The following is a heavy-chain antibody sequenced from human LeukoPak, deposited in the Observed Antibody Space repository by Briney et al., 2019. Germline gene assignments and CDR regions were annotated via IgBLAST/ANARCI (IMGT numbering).Heavy chain of an antibody. CDR1: GFTVSSNY. Sequence: GGSLRLSCAASGFTVSSNYMSWVRQAPGKGLEWVSYISTSSSTIYYADSVKGRFTISRDNAKNSLYLQMNSLRAEDTAVYYCARDDWTLWGQGTMVTVSS. D-gene: IGHD3-9*01. CDR2: ISTSSSTI. V-gene: IGHV3-48*01. CDR3: ARDDWTL. J-gene: IGHJ3*01.